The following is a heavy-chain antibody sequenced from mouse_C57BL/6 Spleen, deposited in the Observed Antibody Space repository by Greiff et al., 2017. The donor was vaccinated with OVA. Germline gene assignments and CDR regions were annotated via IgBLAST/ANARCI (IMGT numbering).Heavy chain of an antibody. J-gene: IGHJ3*01. CDR1: GYSITSGYY. CDR3: ARVDSLFDY. CDR2: ISYDGSN. Sequence: EVQVVESGPGLVKPSQSLSLTCSVTGYSITSGYYWNWIRQFPGNKLEWMGYISYDGSNNYNPSLKNRISITRDTSKNQFFLKLNSVTTEDTATYYCARVDSLFDYWGQGTLVTVSA. V-gene: IGHV3-6*01.